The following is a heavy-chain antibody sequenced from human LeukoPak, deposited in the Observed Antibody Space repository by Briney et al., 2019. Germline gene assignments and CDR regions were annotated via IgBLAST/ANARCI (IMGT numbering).Heavy chain of an antibody. CDR3: ARSGYGDYYFDY. Sequence: PSETLSLTCTVSGGSVSSGSYYWSWIRQPPGKGLEWIGYIYYSGSTNYNPSLKSRVTISVDTSKNQFSLKLSSVTAADTAVYYCARSGYGDYYFDYWGQGTLVTVSS. V-gene: IGHV4-61*01. J-gene: IGHJ4*02. CDR2: IYYSGST. D-gene: IGHD4-17*01. CDR1: GGSVSSGSYY.